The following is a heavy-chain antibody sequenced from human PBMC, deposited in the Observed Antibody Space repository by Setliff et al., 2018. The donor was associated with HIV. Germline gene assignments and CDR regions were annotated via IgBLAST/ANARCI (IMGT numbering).Heavy chain of an antibody. Sequence: ASVKVSCKASGYTFTSYYMHWVRQAPGQGLEWMGIINPSGGSTRYAQKFQGRVTMTRDTSTSTVYMELSSLRSEDTAVYYCARDGPALDIVVVPAASVLGYYFYYMDVWGKGTTVTVSS. CDR2: INPSGGST. CDR3: ARDGPALDIVVVPAASVLGYYFYYMDV. V-gene: IGHV1-46*01. CDR1: GYTFTSYY. D-gene: IGHD2-2*03. J-gene: IGHJ6*03.